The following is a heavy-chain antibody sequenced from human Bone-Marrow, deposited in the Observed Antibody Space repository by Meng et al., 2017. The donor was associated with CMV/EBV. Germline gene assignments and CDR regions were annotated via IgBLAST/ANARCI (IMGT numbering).Heavy chain of an antibody. V-gene: IGHV1-2*02. CDR3: ARGRSYYDSSGYFDY. Sequence: ASVKVSCKASGYTFTGYYMHWVRQAPGQGLEWMGWINPNSGGTNYAQKFQGRVTITTDESTSTAYMELSSLRSEDTAVYYCARGRSYYDSSGYFDYWGQGTLVTVSS. CDR2: INPNSGGT. J-gene: IGHJ4*02. D-gene: IGHD3-22*01. CDR1: GYTFTGYY.